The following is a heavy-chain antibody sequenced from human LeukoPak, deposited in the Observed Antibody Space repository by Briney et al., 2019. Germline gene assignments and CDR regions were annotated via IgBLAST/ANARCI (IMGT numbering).Heavy chain of an antibody. CDR1: GFTFSGYA. CDR3: AKVSREPGGYDY. Sequence: GGSLRLSCAASGFTFSGYAMSWVRQAPGKGLEWVSAISGGGGITHYADSVKGRFTISRDNSKNTLFLQVNSLRAEDTAVYYCAKVSREPGGYDYWGQGTLVTVSS. CDR2: ISGGGGIT. V-gene: IGHV3-23*01. D-gene: IGHD1-26*01. J-gene: IGHJ4*02.